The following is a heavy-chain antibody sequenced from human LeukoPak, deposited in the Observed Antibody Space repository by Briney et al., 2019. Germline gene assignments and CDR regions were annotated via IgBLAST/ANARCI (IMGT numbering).Heavy chain of an antibody. CDR3: ARDGGGRLEYFFDY. V-gene: IGHV4-38-2*02. D-gene: IGHD3-3*01. CDR1: GYSISSPYY. Sequence: SETLSLTCTVSGYSISSPYYWGWIRQPPGKGLEWIGSMYHSGNTYYNPSLKSRVTISVDTSKNQFSLKLNSVTAADTAVYFCARDGGGRLEYFFDYWGQGTLVTVSS. CDR2: MYHSGNT. J-gene: IGHJ4*02.